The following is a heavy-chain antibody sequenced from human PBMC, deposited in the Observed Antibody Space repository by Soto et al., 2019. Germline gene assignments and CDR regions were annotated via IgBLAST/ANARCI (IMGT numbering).Heavy chain of an antibody. CDR2: INPNSGGT. CDR1: GYTFTGYS. D-gene: IGHD3-3*01. CDR3: ARVLDVRGYDFWSGYLDV. Sequence: ASVKVSCQASGYTFTGYSMHWVRKAPGQGREWMGWINPNSGGTNYAQKFQGWVTMTTDTSTSTAYMELRSLRSDDTAVYYCARVLDVRGYDFWSGYLDVWGKGTTVTVSS. V-gene: IGHV1-2*04. J-gene: IGHJ6*04.